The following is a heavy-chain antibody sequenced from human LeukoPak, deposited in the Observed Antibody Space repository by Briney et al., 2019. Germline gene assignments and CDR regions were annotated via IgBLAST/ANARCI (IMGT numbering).Heavy chain of an antibody. CDR3: ARDFSYFDS. J-gene: IGHJ4*02. CDR2: ISDSGSN. Sequence: TSSETLSLTCALYGGSFNDYAWSWIRQSPGKGLQWMGEISDSGSNDYSPPLKTRHTISLDRSKNQFSLKLTSVTAADTVLYYCARDFSYFDSWGQGILVTVSS. CDR1: GGSFNDYA. V-gene: IGHV4-34*01. D-gene: IGHD2/OR15-2a*01.